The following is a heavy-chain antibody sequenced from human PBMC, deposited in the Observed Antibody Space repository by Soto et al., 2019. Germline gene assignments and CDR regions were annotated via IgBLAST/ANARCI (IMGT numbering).Heavy chain of an antibody. CDR1: GYTFTGYY. V-gene: IGHV1-2*02. J-gene: IGHJ6*02. CDR3: ASSYDYYYYYGMDV. Sequence: ASVKVSCKASGYTFTGYYMHWVRQAPGQGLEWMGWINPNSGGTNYAQKFQGRVTMTRDTSISTAYMELSRLRSDDTAVYYCASSYDYYYYYGMDVWGQGTTVTVSS. CDR2: INPNSGGT.